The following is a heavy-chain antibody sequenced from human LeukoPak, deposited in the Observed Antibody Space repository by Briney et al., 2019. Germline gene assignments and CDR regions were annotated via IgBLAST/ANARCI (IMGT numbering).Heavy chain of an antibody. Sequence: ASVKVSCKASGYTFTSYYMHWVRQAPGQRLEWMGWINAGNGNTKYSQKFQGRVTIARDTSASTAYMELSSLRSEDTAVYYCARSYLDYGMDVWGQGTTVTVSS. J-gene: IGHJ6*02. D-gene: IGHD2-2*02. CDR1: GYTFTSYY. V-gene: IGHV1-3*01. CDR2: INAGNGNT. CDR3: ARSYLDYGMDV.